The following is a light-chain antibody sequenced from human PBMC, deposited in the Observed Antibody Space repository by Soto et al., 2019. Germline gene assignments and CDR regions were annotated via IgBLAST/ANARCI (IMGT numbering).Light chain of an antibody. J-gene: IGKJ3*01. CDR1: QDISKF. V-gene: IGKV1-33*01. CDR2: GAY. CDR3: QQYEDLLFT. Sequence: DIQMTQSPSSLSASVGDRVTITCQASQDISKFLSWYQQKPGKAPKLLIYGAYNLETGVPSRFSGSGSGTDFTFTISSLQPEDIATYFCQQYEDLLFTFGPGTRVDIK.